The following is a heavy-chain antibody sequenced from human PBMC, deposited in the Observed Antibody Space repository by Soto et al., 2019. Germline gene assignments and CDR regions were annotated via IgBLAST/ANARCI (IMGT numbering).Heavy chain of an antibody. J-gene: IGHJ4*02. CDR1: GGSFSGYY. V-gene: IGHV4-34*01. Sequence: PSETLSLTCAFYGGSFSGYYWSWIRQPPGKGLEWIGEINHSGSTNYNPSLKSRVTISVDTSKNQFSLKLSSVTAADTAVYYCGRVEVATTLAYYFDYWGQGTLVTVSS. CDR2: INHSGST. D-gene: IGHD5-12*01. CDR3: GRVEVATTLAYYFDY.